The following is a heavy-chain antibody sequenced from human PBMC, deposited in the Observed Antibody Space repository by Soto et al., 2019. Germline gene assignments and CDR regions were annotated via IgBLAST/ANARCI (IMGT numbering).Heavy chain of an antibody. CDR1: GYTFTSYG. V-gene: IGHV1-18*01. J-gene: IGHJ5*02. CDR3: ARSYYDSSGYYEDDWFDP. D-gene: IGHD3-22*01. Sequence: ASVKVSCKASGYTFTSYGISWVRQAPGQGLEWMGWISAYNGNTNYAQKLQGRVTMTTDTSTSTAYMELRSLRSDDTALYYCARSYYDSSGYYEDDWFDPWGQGTLVTVSS. CDR2: ISAYNGNT.